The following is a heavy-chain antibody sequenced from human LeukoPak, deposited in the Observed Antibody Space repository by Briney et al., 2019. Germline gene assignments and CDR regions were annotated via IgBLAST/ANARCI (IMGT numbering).Heavy chain of an antibody. CDR1: GFTVSSNY. J-gene: IGHJ4*02. D-gene: IGHD1-26*01. CDR2: IYSGGST. V-gene: IGHV3-53*01. Sequence: GGSLRLSCAASGFTVSSNYMSWVRQAPGKGLEWVSVIYSGGSTYYADSVKGRFTISRDSSENKLYLQMNSLRAEDTAVYYCAGGKIVAAWDGRDYWGQGTLVTVSS. CDR3: AGGKIVAAWDGRDY.